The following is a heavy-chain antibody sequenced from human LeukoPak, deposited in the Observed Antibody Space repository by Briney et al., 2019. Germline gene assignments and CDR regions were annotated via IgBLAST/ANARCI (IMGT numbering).Heavy chain of an antibody. V-gene: IGHV1-69*13. J-gene: IGHJ4*02. CDR2: IIPIFGTA. CDR1: GGTFSSYA. D-gene: IGHD3-10*01. Sequence: ASVKVSCKASGGTFSSYAISRVRQAPGQGLEWMGGIIPIFGTANYVQKFQGRVTITADESTSTAYMELSSLRSEDTAVYYCASPPGSSMVEGFDYWGQGTLVTVSS. CDR3: ASPPGSSMVEGFDY.